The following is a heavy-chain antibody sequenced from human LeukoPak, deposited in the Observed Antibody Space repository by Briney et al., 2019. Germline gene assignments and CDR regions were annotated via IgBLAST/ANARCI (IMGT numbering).Heavy chain of an antibody. Sequence: PGGSLRLSCAASGFTFSSYSMNWVRQAPGKGLEWVSYISSSSSTIYYADSVKGRFTISRDNAKNSLYLQMNSLRAEDTAVYYCARDPYYYGSGRPRAFDIWGQGTMVTVSS. J-gene: IGHJ3*02. V-gene: IGHV3-48*01. D-gene: IGHD3-10*01. CDR1: GFTFSSYS. CDR2: ISSSSSTI. CDR3: ARDPYYYGSGRPRAFDI.